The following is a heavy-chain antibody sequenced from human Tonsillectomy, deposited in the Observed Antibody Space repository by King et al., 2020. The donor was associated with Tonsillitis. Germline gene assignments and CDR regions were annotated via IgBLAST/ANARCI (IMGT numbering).Heavy chain of an antibody. J-gene: IGHJ4*02. D-gene: IGHD6-13*01. V-gene: IGHV3-30*02. CDR2: IRYDGSNK. CDR1: GFTFSSYG. Sequence: VQLVESGGGVVQRGGSLRLSCAASGFTFSSYGMHWVRQAPGKGLEWVAFIRYDGSNKYYAESVKGRFTISRDNSKNTLYLQMNSLRAEDMAVYYCGKDRASGAAGIDYWGQGTLVIVSS. CDR3: GKDRASGAAGIDY.